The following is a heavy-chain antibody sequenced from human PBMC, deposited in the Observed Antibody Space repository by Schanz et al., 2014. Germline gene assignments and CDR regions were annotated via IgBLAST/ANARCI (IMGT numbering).Heavy chain of an antibody. CDR1: GYTFVSYS. Sequence: QVQLVQSGAEVKKPGASVKVSCKASGYTFVSYSMHWVRQAPGQGLEWMGIINPIGGSTTYAQKFQGRVTITADKSSDTAYMELSSLRSEDTAVYYCAREVGLYDRGWFDPWGQGTLVTVSS. V-gene: IGHV1-46*01. CDR2: INPIGGST. J-gene: IGHJ5*02. D-gene: IGHD3-22*01. CDR3: AREVGLYDRGWFDP.